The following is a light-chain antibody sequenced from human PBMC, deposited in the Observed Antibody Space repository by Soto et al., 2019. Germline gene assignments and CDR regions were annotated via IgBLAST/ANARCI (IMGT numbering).Light chain of an antibody. V-gene: IGKV3-20*01. CDR3: QQYGSPPWT. J-gene: IGKJ1*01. CDR1: QSVSSSY. Sequence: EIVFPQSPGPLSLSPGERATLSGRASQSVSSSYLAWYQQKPGQATRLLIYGASSRATGIPDRFSGSGSGTDFTLTISRLEPEDFAVYYCQQYGSPPWTFGQGTKVDIK. CDR2: GAS.